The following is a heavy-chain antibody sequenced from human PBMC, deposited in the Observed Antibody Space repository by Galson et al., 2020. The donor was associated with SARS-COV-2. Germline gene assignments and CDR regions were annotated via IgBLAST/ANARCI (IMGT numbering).Heavy chain of an antibody. D-gene: IGHD1-26*01. CDR3: ARDGAVGATTGSDY. CDR1: GFTSRSYG. J-gene: IGHJ4*02. Sequence: TGGSLRLSCAASGFTSRSYGMHWVRQAPGKGREWVAVIWYDGSNKYYADSVKGRFTISRDNSKNTLYLQMNSLRAEVTAVYYCARDGAVGATTGSDYWGQGTLVTVSS. V-gene: IGHV3-33*01. CDR2: IWYDGSNK.